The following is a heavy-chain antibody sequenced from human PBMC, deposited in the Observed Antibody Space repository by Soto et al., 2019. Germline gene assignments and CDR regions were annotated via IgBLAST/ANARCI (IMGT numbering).Heavy chain of an antibody. V-gene: IGHV5-51*01. Sequence: GESLKISCTGSGYSFTRYLIAWVRQMPGEGLEWMGIIYPGDSDTRYSPSFQGQVTISADKSINSVYLQWSSLKASDTATYYCARLGFNYDFLSGYYNVHHYYGIDVWGQGTTVTVSS. CDR2: IYPGDSDT. CDR1: GYSFTRYL. CDR3: ARLGFNYDFLSGYYNVHHYYGIDV. J-gene: IGHJ6*02. D-gene: IGHD3-3*01.